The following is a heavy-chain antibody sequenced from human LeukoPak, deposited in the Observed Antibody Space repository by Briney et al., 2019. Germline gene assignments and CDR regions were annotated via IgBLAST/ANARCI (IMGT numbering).Heavy chain of an antibody. J-gene: IGHJ3*02. CDR3: ARAGVSYYDSSGYPDAFDI. CDR2: IYYSGST. CDR1: GGSISSGGYY. Sequence: PSETLSLTCTVSGGSISSGGYYWSWIRQHPGKGLEWIGYIYYSGSTYYNPSLKSRVTISVDTSKNQFSLKLSSVTAADTAVYYCARAGVSYYDSSGYPDAFDIWGQGTMVTVSS. V-gene: IGHV4-31*03. D-gene: IGHD3-22*01.